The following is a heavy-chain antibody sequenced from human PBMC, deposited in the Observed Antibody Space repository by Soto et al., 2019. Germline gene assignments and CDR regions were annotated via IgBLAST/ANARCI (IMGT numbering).Heavy chain of an antibody. CDR3: VRDDPGLGMDY. CDR1: GFTFSNFW. V-gene: IGHV3-74*01. Sequence: GGSLRLSCAASGFTFSNFWMHWVRQAPGKGLVWVSHINSDGSGSTHADSVKGRFTISRDNAKNTLYLQMNSLRAEDTAVYFCVRDDPGLGMDYWGLGTLVTVSS. CDR2: INSDGSGS. D-gene: IGHD1-26*01. J-gene: IGHJ4*02.